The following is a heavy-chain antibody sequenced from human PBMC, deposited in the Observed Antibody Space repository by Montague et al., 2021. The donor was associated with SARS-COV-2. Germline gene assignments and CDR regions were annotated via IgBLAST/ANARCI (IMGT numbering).Heavy chain of an antibody. V-gene: IGHV4-39*07. Sequence: SETLSLTCTVSGGSISGGNYYWTWIRQPPGKGLEWIGNMYYSGSTFYNPSLKSRVTISIDTSKNQFSLKLSSVTAADTAVYYCARDDIVLQGVKEGMDVWGQGTTVTVSS. J-gene: IGHJ6*02. CDR1: GGSISGGNYY. D-gene: IGHD2-8*02. CDR2: MYYSGST. CDR3: ARDDIVLQGVKEGMDV.